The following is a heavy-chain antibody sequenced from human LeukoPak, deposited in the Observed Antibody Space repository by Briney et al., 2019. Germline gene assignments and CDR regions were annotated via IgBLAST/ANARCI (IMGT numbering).Heavy chain of an antibody. CDR1: GFTFSSYA. V-gene: IGHV3-30*04. J-gene: IGHJ4*02. CDR3: ARDGYNTYYFDY. Sequence: GGSLRLSCAASGFTFSSYAMHWVRQAPGKGLEWVAVISYDGSNKYYADSVKGRFTISRDNSKNTLYLQMNSLRAEDTAVYYCARDGYNTYYFDYWGQGTLVTVSS. CDR2: ISYDGSNK. D-gene: IGHD5-24*01.